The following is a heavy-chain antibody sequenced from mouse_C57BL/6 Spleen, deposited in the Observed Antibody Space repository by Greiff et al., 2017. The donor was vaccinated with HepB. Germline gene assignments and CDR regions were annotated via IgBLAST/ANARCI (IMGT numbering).Heavy chain of an antibody. CDR1: GYTFTSYG. CDR2: IYPRSGNT. V-gene: IGHV1-81*01. CDR3: ARCAGHYSNYGAMDY. Sequence: VQLQQSGAELARPGASVKLSCKASGYTFTSYGISWVKQRPGQGLEWIGEIYPRSGNTYYNEKFKGKATLTADKSSSTAYMELRSLTSEDSAVYVCARCAGHYSNYGAMDYWGQGTSVTVSS. J-gene: IGHJ4*01. D-gene: IGHD2-5*01.